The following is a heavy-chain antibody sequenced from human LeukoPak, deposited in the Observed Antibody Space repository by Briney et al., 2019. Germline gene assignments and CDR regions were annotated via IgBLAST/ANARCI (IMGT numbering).Heavy chain of an antibody. J-gene: IGHJ5*02. V-gene: IGHV3-48*02. D-gene: IGHD6-13*01. Sequence: GGSLRLSCAASEFTFSSYSMNWVRQAPGKGLEWVSYISSSSTIYYADSVKGRFTISRDNAKNSLYLQMNSLRDEDTAVYYCARGPTSTGEQQLVPFDPWGQGTLVTVSS. CDR2: ISSSSTI. CDR1: EFTFSSYS. CDR3: ARGPTSTGEQQLVPFDP.